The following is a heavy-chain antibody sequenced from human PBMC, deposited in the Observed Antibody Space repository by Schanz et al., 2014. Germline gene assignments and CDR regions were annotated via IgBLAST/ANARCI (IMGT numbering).Heavy chain of an antibody. D-gene: IGHD7-27*01. V-gene: IGHV3-11*01. Sequence: QVQLVESGGGVVQPGGSLRLSCSASGFTFSDSFMSWIRQTPGKGLEWLSYISSSGNIIHYADSVKGRFTISRDNAKNSLYLEMTSLRGEDTAVYYCARENLNWEAFDIWGQGTVVTVSS. CDR1: GFTFSDSF. CDR2: ISSSGNII. CDR3: ARENLNWEAFDI. J-gene: IGHJ3*02.